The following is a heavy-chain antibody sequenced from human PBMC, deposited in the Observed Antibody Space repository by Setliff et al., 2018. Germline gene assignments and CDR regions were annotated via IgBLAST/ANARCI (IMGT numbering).Heavy chain of an antibody. D-gene: IGHD2-21*02. CDR1: GFSLSTTGVG. V-gene: IGHV2-5*02. Sequence: SGPTLVNPTRTLTLICTFSGFSLSTTGVGVGWIRQPPGRALEWVALIFWDDDKRYSPSLKSRLTITKYTSTNQVVLTMTNMDPVDTGTYYCAHTSRVDHSGHYHFASWGQGPLVTVSS. CDR3: AHTSRVDHSGHYHFAS. J-gene: IGHJ4*02. CDR2: IFWDDDK.